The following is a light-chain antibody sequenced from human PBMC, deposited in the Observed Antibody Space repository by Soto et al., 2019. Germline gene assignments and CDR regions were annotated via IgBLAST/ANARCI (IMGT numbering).Light chain of an antibody. Sequence: SYELTQAPSVSVAPGQTARSACGGYNIGSKSVHWYQQKPGQAPVLFVYDDRGRPSGIPERFSGSNSGSTATLTISRVEAGDEADYYCQVWESGSDHVVFGGGTKLTVL. V-gene: IGLV3-21*02. J-gene: IGLJ2*01. CDR1: NIGSKS. CDR3: QVWESGSDHVV. CDR2: DDR.